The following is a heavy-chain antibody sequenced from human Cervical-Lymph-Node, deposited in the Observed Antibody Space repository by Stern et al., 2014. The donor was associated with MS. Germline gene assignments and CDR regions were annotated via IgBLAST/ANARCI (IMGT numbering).Heavy chain of an antibody. J-gene: IGHJ4*02. CDR3: VRRGDYVPFDY. Sequence: VQLMQSGAEVKKPGESLRISCQGSGYSFATYWIHWVRQMPGKGLEWMGAIDPSDSYTNYSPSFQGHVTISTDKSVSTAYLHWSSLEASDTAMYFCVRRGDYVPFDYWGQGTRVTVSS. CDR1: GYSFATYW. CDR2: IDPSDSYT. D-gene: IGHD4-17*01. V-gene: IGHV5-10-1*01.